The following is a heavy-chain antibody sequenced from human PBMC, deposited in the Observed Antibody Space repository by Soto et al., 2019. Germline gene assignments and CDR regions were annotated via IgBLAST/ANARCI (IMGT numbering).Heavy chain of an antibody. J-gene: IGHJ5*02. Sequence: HGESLKISCKGSGYSFTSYWIGWVRQMPGKGLEWMGIIYPGDSDTRYSPSFQGQVTISADKSISTAYLQWSSLKASDTAMYYCARSYYDFWSGYSRNWFDPWGQGTLVTVSS. CDR2: IYPGDSDT. V-gene: IGHV5-51*01. CDR1: GYSFTSYW. CDR3: ARSYYDFWSGYSRNWFDP. D-gene: IGHD3-3*01.